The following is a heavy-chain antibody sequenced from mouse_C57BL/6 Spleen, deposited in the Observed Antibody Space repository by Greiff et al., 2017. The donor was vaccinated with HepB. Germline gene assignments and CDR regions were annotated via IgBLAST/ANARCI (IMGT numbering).Heavy chain of an antibody. Sequence: VQLQESGAELVRPGTSVKMSCKASGYTFTNYWIGWAKQRPGHGLEWIGDIYPGGGYTNYNEKFKGKATLTADKSSSTAYMQFSSLTSEDSAIYYCARKEGSGPWYFDVWGTGTTVTVSS. J-gene: IGHJ1*03. CDR2: IYPGGGYT. V-gene: IGHV1-63*01. D-gene: IGHD3-2*02. CDR1: GYTFTNYW. CDR3: ARKEGSGPWYFDV.